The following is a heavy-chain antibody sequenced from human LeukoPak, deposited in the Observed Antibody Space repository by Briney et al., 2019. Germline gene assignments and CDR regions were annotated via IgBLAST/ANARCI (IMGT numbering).Heavy chain of an antibody. V-gene: IGHV3-48*04. CDR2: ISSSSSTI. D-gene: IGHD6-13*01. Sequence: GGYLRLSCAASGFTFSSYSMNWVRQAPGKGLEWVSYISSSSSTIYYADSVKGRFTISRDNAKNSLYLQMNSLRAEDTAVYYCARLYSSSWPNFDYWGQGTLVTVSS. J-gene: IGHJ4*02. CDR3: ARLYSSSWPNFDY. CDR1: GFTFSSYS.